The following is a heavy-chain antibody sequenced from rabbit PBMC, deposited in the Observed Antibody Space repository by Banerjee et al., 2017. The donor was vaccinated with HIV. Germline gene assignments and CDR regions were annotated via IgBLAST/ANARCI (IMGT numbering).Heavy chain of an antibody. CDR2: INTSSGNT. Sequence: QEQLVESGGDLVKPEGSLTLTCTASGFSFSNKYVMCWVRQAPGKGLEWIACINTSSGNTVYASWAKGRFTISKTSSTTVTLQMTSLTAADTATYFCARDWAYGSTSGYFGLWGPGTLVTVS. D-gene: IGHD1-1*01. CDR3: ARDWAYGSTSGYFGL. CDR1: GFSFSNKYV. J-gene: IGHJ4*01. V-gene: IGHV1S45*01.